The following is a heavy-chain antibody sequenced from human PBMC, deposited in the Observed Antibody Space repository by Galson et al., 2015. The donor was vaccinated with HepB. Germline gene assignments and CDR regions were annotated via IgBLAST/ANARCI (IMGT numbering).Heavy chain of an antibody. CDR3: ARDPSRYYYGMDV. J-gene: IGHJ6*02. CDR1: GYIFSGYN. Sequence: SVKVSCKASGYIFSGYNIHWVRQAPGQGLEWMGRINPNSGGTNYAQKFQGRVTMTRDTSISTAYMELSRLRSDDTAVYYCARDPSRYYYGMDVWGQGTTVIVSS. V-gene: IGHV1-2*06. CDR2: INPNSGGT.